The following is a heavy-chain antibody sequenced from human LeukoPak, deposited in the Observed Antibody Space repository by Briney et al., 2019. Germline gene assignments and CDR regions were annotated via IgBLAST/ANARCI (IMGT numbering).Heavy chain of an antibody. V-gene: IGHV1-2*06. D-gene: IGHD5-24*01. Sequence: ASVKVSCKASGYTFSDFDIHWVRRAPGQGLDWLGRVSPKSGATIYPQKFQGRVTMTRDTSISAVYMELARLRSDDTAVYFCARRIAYNRFDNWGQGTLVTVSS. CDR3: ARRIAYNRFDN. J-gene: IGHJ4*02. CDR2: VSPKSGAT. CDR1: GYTFSDFD.